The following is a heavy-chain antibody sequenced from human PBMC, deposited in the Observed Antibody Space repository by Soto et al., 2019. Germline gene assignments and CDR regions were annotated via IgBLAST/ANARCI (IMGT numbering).Heavy chain of an antibody. Sequence: GRSLRLSCAASGFTFSSLWMSWVRQAPGKGLEWVANIKQDGSEKYYVDSVKGRFTISRDNAKNSLYLQMNSLRAEDTAVYYCVRLYDFWAHFDYWGQGTLVTVSS. V-gene: IGHV3-7*05. D-gene: IGHD3-3*01. J-gene: IGHJ4*02. CDR2: IKQDGSEK. CDR3: VRLYDFWAHFDY. CDR1: GFTFSSLW.